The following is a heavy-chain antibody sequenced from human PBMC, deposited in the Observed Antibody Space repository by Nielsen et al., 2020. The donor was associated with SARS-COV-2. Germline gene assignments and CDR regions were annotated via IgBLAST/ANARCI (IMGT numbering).Heavy chain of an antibody. J-gene: IGHJ6*02. V-gene: IGHV4-34*01. CDR2: INHGGST. D-gene: IGHD2-2*01. Sequence: SETLSLTCAVYGGSFSGYYWSWIRQPPGKGLEWIGEINHGGSTNYNPSLKSRVTISVDTSKNQFSLKLSSVTAADTAVYYCARVKMDCSSTSCYKPSYYYYGMDVWGQGTTVTVSS. CDR3: ARVKMDCSSTSCYKPSYYYYGMDV. CDR1: GGSFSGYY.